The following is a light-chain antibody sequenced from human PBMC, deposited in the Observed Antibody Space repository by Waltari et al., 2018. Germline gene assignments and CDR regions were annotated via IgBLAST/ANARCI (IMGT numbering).Light chain of an antibody. CDR1: QSVGTF. CDR3: QHYVRLPVT. V-gene: IGKV3-20*01. Sequence: IVLTQSAGTLSLSPGERATLSCRASQSVGTFLVWDQQKPGQAPRLLSQGASTRATGTPDRFSGIGAGTDFSLTISRLEPEDFAVYYCQHYVRLPVTFGQGTKVEI. J-gene: IGKJ1*01. CDR2: GAS.